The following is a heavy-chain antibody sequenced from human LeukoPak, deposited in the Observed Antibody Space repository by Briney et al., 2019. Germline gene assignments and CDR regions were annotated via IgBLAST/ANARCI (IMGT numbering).Heavy chain of an antibody. CDR2: TSDSGNT. D-gene: IGHD2-21*01. CDR3: AKAPVTTCKGAYCYPFDY. V-gene: IGHV3-23*01. J-gene: IGHJ4*02. CDR1: GFTLSSYA. Sequence: GGSLRLSCAASGFTLSSYAMSWVRQAPGKGLEWVSATSDSGNTYHADSVKGRFTISRDSSKNTLFLQMNRLRPEDAAVYYCAKAPVTTCKGAYCYPFDYWGQGTLVTVSS.